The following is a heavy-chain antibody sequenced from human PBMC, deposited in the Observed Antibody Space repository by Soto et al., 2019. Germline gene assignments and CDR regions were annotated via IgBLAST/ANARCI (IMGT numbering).Heavy chain of an antibody. CDR2: ISGSGGST. D-gene: IGHD6-19*01. CDR3: AKGPGIAVAGKLFDY. Sequence: SGGSLRLSCAASGFTFSSYAMSWVRQAPGKGLEWVSAISGSGGSTYYADSVKGQFTISRDNSKNTLYLQMNSLRAEDTAVYYFAKGPGIAVAGKLFDYWGQGTLVTVSS. V-gene: IGHV3-23*01. CDR1: GFTFSSYA. J-gene: IGHJ4*02.